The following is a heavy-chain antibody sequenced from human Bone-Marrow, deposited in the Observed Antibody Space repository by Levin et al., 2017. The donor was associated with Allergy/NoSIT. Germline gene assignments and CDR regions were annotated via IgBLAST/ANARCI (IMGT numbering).Heavy chain of an antibody. V-gene: IGHV1-46*01. CDR2: INPSGGST. J-gene: IGHJ4*02. D-gene: IGHD4-17*01. CDR3: ARIDNGDYAVY. Sequence: ASVKVSCKASGYTFTSYYMHWVRQAPGQGLEWMGIINPSGGSTSYAQKFQGRVTITRDTSTSTVYMELSSLRSEDTAVYYCARIDNGDYAVYWGQGTLVTVSS. CDR1: GYTFTSYY.